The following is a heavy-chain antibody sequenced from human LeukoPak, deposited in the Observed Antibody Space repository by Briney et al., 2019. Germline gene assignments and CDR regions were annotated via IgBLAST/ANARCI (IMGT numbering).Heavy chain of an antibody. CDR2: ICTSGST. CDR1: GGSISSYF. Sequence: PSETLSLTCTVSGGSISSYFWSWIRQPAGKGLEWIGRICTSGSTDYNPSLKSRVTMSVDTSKNQFSLKLNSVTAADTAVYYCARGPRNSDWYSIDYWGQGTLATVSS. D-gene: IGHD6-19*01. V-gene: IGHV4-4*07. J-gene: IGHJ4*02. CDR3: ARGPRNSDWYSIDY.